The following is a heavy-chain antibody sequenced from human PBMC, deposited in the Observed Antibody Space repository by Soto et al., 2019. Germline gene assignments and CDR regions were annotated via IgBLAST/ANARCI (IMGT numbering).Heavy chain of an antibody. CDR2: IKLDGSDK. Sequence: GGSLRLSCAASGFTFSNFWMSWVRQAPGKGPEWLANIKLDGSDKYYLDSVKGRFTISRDNAKNSLYLELNSLRAEDTAVYYCAPADRGGDCINDACPNWGQGTLVTVSS. V-gene: IGHV3-7*01. CDR3: APADRGGDCINDACPN. J-gene: IGHJ4*02. D-gene: IGHD2-8*01. CDR1: GFTFSNFW.